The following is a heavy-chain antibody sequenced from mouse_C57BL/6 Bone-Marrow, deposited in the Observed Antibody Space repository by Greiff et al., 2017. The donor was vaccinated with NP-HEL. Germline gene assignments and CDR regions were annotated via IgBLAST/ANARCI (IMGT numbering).Heavy chain of an antibody. D-gene: IGHD1-1*01. J-gene: IGHJ3*01. V-gene: IGHV1-9*01. CDR2: ILPGSGST. Sequence: QVQLQQSGAELMKPGASVKLSCKATGYTFTGYWIEWVKQRPGHGLEWIGEILPGSGSTNYNEKFKGKATFTADTSSNTAYMQLSSLTTDDSAIYYCARALYYYGSLAWFAYWGQGTLVTVSA. CDR3: ARALYYYGSLAWFAY. CDR1: GYTFTGYW.